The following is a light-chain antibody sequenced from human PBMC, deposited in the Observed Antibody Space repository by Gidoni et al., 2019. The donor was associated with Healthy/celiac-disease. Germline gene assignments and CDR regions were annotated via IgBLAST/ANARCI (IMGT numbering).Light chain of an antibody. Sequence: EIVLTQSPGTLSLSPGERATLSCRASQSVSSSHLAWYLQKPGQAPRLLIYGASSRATGIPDRFSGSGSGTDFTLTISRLEPEDFAVYYCQQYGSSRRTFGGGTKVEIK. J-gene: IGKJ4*01. CDR1: QSVSSSH. CDR3: QQYGSSRRT. V-gene: IGKV3-20*01. CDR2: GAS.